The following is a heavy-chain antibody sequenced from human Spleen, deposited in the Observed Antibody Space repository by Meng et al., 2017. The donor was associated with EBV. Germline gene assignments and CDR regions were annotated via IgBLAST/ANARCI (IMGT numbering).Heavy chain of an antibody. CDR3: ARGGFPDDYHRSEDWFDP. V-gene: IGHV4-30-2*01. CDR2: IYHNGNT. J-gene: IGHJ5*02. Sequence: QLQLQESGSGLVKPSQDLSLTCAVSGGSLSSGVYSWSWIRQPPGKGLEWIGYIYHNGNTYYNPSLKSRVTISEDRSKNQFSLKVTSVTAADTAVYYCARGGFPDDYHRSEDWFDPWGQGTLVTVSS. D-gene: IGHD3-22*01. CDR1: GGSLSSGVYS.